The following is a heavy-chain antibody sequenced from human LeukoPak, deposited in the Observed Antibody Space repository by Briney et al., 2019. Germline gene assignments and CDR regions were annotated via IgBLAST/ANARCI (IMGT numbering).Heavy chain of an antibody. CDR2: IHYSGNT. CDR1: GGSTSSSNFC. J-gene: IGHJ4*02. D-gene: IGHD3-3*01. Sequence: SETLSLTCTVSGGSTSSSNFCWGWIRQPPGMGLEWIGGIHYSGNTYYNPSLKSRVTISIDTSKNQFSLKLSSVTAADTAVYYCARLGAGPTYYDFWSGYSSFYFDYWGQGTLVTVSS. V-gene: IGHV4-39*01. CDR3: ARLGAGPTYYDFWSGYSSFYFDY.